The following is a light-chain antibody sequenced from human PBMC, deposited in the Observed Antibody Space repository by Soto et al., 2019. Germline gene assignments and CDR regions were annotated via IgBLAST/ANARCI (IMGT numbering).Light chain of an antibody. V-gene: IGKV3-20*01. J-gene: IGKJ2*01. CDR2: AAS. Sequence: EIVLTQSPDTLSLSPGERATLSCRASRSFSSSYLAWYQQKPGQAPRLLIYAASRRATGIPDRFSGSRSGTDFTLTISRLEPADYAVYYCQQYGSSPPYTFGQGNKLEIK. CDR3: QQYGSSPPYT. CDR1: RSFSSSY.